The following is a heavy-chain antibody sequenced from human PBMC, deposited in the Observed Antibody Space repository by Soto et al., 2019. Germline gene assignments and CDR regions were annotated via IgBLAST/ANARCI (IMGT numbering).Heavy chain of an antibody. V-gene: IGHV3-23*01. CDR3: AKSLVTPSDAFDL. Sequence: GGSLRLSCAASGFTFGNYAMNWVRQAPGKGLEWISSISDPGTSTYYANSVKGRFTMSIDNAKTTLFLQMNMLRADVTAVYFCAKSLVTPSDAFDLWGRGTLVTV. D-gene: IGHD2-21*02. CDR1: GFTFGNYA. J-gene: IGHJ3*01. CDR2: ISDPGTST.